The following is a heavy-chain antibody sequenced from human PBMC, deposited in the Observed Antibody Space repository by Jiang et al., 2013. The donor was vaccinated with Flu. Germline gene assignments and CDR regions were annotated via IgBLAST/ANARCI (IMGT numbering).Heavy chain of an antibody. CDR3: AKFRMNYYDSSGGY. D-gene: IGHD3-22*01. CDR2: ISGSGGST. V-gene: IGHV3-23*01. Sequence: SAISGSGGSTYYADSVKGRFTISRDNSKNTLYLQMNSLRAEDTAVYYCAKFRMNYYDSSGGYWGQGTLVTVSS. J-gene: IGHJ4*02.